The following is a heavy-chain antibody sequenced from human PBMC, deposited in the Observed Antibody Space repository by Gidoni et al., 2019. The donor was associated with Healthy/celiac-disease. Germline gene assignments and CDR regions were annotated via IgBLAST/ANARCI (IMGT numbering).Heavy chain of an antibody. Sequence: QVQLVESGGGVVQPGRSLRLSCAASGFTFSSYAMHWVRQAPGKGLEWVAVISYDGSNKYYADSVKGRFTISRDNSKNTLYLQMNSLRAEDTAVYYCARESRGGYSSGWSTYYYYGMDVWGQGTTVTVSS. CDR1: GFTFSSYA. V-gene: IGHV3-30-3*01. D-gene: IGHD6-19*01. CDR2: ISYDGSNK. CDR3: ARESRGGYSSGWSTYYYYGMDV. J-gene: IGHJ6*02.